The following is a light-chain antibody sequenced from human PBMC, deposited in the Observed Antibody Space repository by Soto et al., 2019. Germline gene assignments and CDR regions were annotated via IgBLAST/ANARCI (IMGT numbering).Light chain of an antibody. Sequence: QAVRTQPPSASGTPGQMVTISCSGSSSNIGSNTVNWYQQLPGTAPKLLVYSNSQRPSGVPDRFSGSKSGTSASLAISGLQSEDEASYYCAAWDDSLNGYVFGTGTKVTVL. CDR3: AAWDDSLNGYV. V-gene: IGLV1-44*01. CDR1: SSNIGSNT. J-gene: IGLJ1*01. CDR2: SNS.